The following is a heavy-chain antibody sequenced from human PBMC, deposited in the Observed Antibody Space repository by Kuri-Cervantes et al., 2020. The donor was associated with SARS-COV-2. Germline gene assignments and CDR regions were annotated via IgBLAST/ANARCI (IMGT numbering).Heavy chain of an antibody. CDR3: ARGHPLRFGSGSYFY. V-gene: IGHV1-3*01. J-gene: IGHJ4*02. D-gene: IGHD3-10*01. Sequence: ASVKVSCKASGYTFTSYAMHWVRQAPGQRLEWMGWINAGNGNTKYSQKFQGRVTITRDTSASTAYMELSSLRSEDTAVYYCARGHPLRFGSGSYFYWGQGTLVTVSS. CDR2: INAGNGNT. CDR1: GYTFTSYA.